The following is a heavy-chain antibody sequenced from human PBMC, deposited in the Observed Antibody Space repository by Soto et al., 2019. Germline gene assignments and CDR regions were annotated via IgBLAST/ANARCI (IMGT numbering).Heavy chain of an antibody. V-gene: IGHV4-34*01. J-gene: IGHJ6*02. D-gene: IGHD3-3*01. CDR2: INHSGST. Sequence: PSETLSLTCAVYGGSFSGYYWSWIRQPPGKGLEWIGEINHSGSTNYNPSLKSRVTISVDTSKNQFSLKLSSVTAADTAVYYCAKEVWSGPMDVWGQGTTVTVSS. CDR3: AKEVWSGPMDV. CDR1: GGSFSGYY.